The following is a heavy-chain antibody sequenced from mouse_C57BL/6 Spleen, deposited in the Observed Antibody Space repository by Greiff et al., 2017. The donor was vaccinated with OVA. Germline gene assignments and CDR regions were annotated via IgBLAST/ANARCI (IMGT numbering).Heavy chain of an antibody. D-gene: IGHD1-1*01. J-gene: IGHJ4*01. CDR1: GYTFTSYW. CDR2: IYPSDSET. Sequence: QVQLQQPGAELVRPGSSVKLSCKASGYTFTSYWMDWVKQRPGQGLEWIGNIYPSDSETHYNQKFKDKATVTVDKSSSTAYMQLSSLTSEDSAVYYCARFYGSSYDYAMDYWGQGTSVTVSS. V-gene: IGHV1-61*01. CDR3: ARFYGSSYDYAMDY.